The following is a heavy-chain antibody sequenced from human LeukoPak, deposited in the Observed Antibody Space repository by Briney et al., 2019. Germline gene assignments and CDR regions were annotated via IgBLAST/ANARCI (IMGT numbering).Heavy chain of an antibody. CDR1: GFTLSSYE. V-gene: IGHV3-23*01. CDR2: ISGSGGTT. J-gene: IGHJ3*02. Sequence: GGSLRLSCTASGFTLSSYEMSWIRQAPGKGLEWVSDISGSGGTTYYADSVKGRFTISRDNSKNTLYLQMSSLRAGDTAVYYCAKSIRGLPGAFDIWGHGTMVTVST. CDR3: AKSIRGLPGAFDI. D-gene: IGHD3-16*01.